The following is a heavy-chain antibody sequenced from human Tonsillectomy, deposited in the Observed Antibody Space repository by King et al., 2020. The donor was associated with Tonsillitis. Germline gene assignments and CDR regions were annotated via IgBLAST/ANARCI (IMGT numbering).Heavy chain of an antibody. Sequence: VQLVESGGGLIQPGGSLRLSCEASGFTFNKYWMSWVRQAPGKGLEWVANIKEDGSEKYHVDSVKGRFTSSRDNAKNSVYLQMNSLRAEDTAVYYCAREVTLTAAFRLDPWGQGTLVTVSS. J-gene: IGHJ5*02. CDR3: AREVTLTAAFRLDP. CDR2: IKEDGSEK. CDR1: GFTFNKYW. V-gene: IGHV3-7*03. D-gene: IGHD2-2*01.